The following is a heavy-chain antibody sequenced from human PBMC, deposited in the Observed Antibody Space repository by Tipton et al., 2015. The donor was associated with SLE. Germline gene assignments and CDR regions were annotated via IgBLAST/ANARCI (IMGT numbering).Heavy chain of an antibody. CDR3: ARGHGIAAAGPFDY. D-gene: IGHD6-13*01. CDR2: IFYTGST. J-gene: IGHJ4*02. V-gene: IGHV4-31*03. CDR1: GGSISSGDYF. Sequence: TLSLTCTVSGGSISSGDYFWSWIRQHPGKGLEWIGYIFYTGSTYYNPSLKSRLTISVDTSKNEFSLALSSVTAADTAVYYCARGHGIAAAGPFDYWGQGTLVTVSS.